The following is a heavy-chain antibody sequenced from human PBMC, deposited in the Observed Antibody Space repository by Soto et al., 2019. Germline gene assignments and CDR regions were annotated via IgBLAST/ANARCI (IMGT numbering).Heavy chain of an antibody. CDR1: GVSVSSGSFY. CDR2: IYNTETF. Sequence: PLNCSVSGVSVSSGSFYWSWIRQPPGKGLEWIGFIYNTETFNYNPSLKSRVTLSVDASKHQFSLKLSSVTAADTAVYYCARVPLRYSSSHNFDSWGQGALVTVSS. CDR3: ARVPLRYSSSHNFDS. V-gene: IGHV4-61*01. D-gene: IGHD6-19*01. J-gene: IGHJ4*02.